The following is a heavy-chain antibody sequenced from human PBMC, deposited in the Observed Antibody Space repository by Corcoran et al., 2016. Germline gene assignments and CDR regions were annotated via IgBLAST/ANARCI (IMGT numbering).Heavy chain of an antibody. Sequence: QVQLVQSGAEVKKPGASVKVSCKASGYTFTSYYMHWVRQAPGQGLEWMGIINPSGGSTSYAQKFQGRVTMTRDTSTSTVYMELSSLRSEDTAVYYCAGSNRITMIVGVTKGGLFDYWGQGTLVTVSA. CDR2: INPSGGST. D-gene: IGHD3-22*01. J-gene: IGHJ4*02. CDR3: AGSNRITMIVGVTKGGLFDY. CDR1: GYTFTSYY. V-gene: IGHV1-46*01.